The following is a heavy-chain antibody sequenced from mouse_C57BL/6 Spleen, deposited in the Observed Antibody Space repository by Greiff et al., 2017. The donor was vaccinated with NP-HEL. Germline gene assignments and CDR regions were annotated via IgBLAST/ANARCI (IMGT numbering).Heavy chain of an antibody. CDR1: GFTFSSYT. J-gene: IGHJ4*01. D-gene: IGHD2-1*01. CDR2: ISGGGGNT. CDR3: ASHYRNRAMDY. Sequence: DVMLVESGGGLVKPGGSLKLSCAASGFTFSSYTMSWVRQTPEKRLEWVATISGGGGNTYYPDSVKGRFTISRDNAKNTLYLQMSSLRSEDTALYYCASHYRNRAMDYWGQGTSVTVSS. V-gene: IGHV5-9*01.